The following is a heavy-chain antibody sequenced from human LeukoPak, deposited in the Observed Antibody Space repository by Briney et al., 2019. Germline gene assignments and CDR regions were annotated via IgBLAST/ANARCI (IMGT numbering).Heavy chain of an antibody. CDR3: ARGGGDFWTAQGADYYYGMDV. D-gene: IGHD3-3*01. CDR1: GYTFTSYA. J-gene: IGHJ6*02. CDR2: IIPIFGTA. V-gene: IGHV1-69*13. Sequence: ASVKVSCKASGYTFTSYAMHWVRQAPGQRLEWMGGIIPIFGTANYAQKFQGRVTITADESTSTAYMELSSLRSEDTAVYYCARGGGDFWTAQGADYYYGMDVWGQGTTVTVSS.